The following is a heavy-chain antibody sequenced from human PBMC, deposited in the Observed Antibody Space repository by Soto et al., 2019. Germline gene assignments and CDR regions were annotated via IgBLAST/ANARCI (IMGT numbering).Heavy chain of an antibody. D-gene: IGHD5-12*01. Sequence: QVQLQESGPGLVKHSGTLSLTCAVSGDSIRSSWWSWVRQPPGKGLELIVEISLSGDTNYNRSLKGRVTMSADKSKHQFSWELRSVAAAETAVYYCARDAKNGYNLGYWGQGTLVTVSS. V-gene: IGHV4-4*02. CDR1: GDSIRSSW. J-gene: IGHJ4*02. CDR2: ISLSGDT. CDR3: ARDAKNGYNLGY.